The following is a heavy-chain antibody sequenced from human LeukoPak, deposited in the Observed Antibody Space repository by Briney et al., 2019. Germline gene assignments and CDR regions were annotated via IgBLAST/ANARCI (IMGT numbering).Heavy chain of an antibody. CDR2: INHSGST. V-gene: IGHV4-34*01. Sequence: SETLSLTCAVYGGSFSGYYWSWIRQPPGKGLEWIGEINHSGSTNYNPSLKSRVTISVDTSKNQFSLKLSSVTAADTAVYYCAGDTYYDYVWGSYRLDYWGQGTLVTVSS. CDR1: GGSFSGYY. J-gene: IGHJ4*02. D-gene: IGHD3-16*02. CDR3: AGDTYYDYVWGSYRLDY.